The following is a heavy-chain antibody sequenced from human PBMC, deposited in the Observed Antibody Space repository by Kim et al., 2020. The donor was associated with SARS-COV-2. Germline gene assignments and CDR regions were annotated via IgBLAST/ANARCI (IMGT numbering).Heavy chain of an antibody. CDR2: ISSSSSYI. D-gene: IGHD6-13*01. V-gene: IGHV3-21*01. J-gene: IGHJ3*02. CDR3: ARDYGSSWYMHAFDI. CDR1: GFTFSSYS. Sequence: GGSLRLSCAASGFTFSSYSMNWVRQAPGKGLEWVSSISSSSSYIYYADSVKGRFTISRDNAKNSLYLQMNSLRAEDTAVYYCARDYGSSWYMHAFDIWGQGTMVTVSS.